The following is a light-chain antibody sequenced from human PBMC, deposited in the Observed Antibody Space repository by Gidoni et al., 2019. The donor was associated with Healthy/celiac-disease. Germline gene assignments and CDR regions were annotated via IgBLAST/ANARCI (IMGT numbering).Light chain of an antibody. V-gene: IGKV3-20*01. CDR2: GAS. Sequence: EIVLTQSPGTLSLSPGERATLSCRASQSVSSSYLAWYQQNPGQAPRLLIYGASSRATGIPDRFSGSGSGTDFTLTISRLEPEDFAVYYCQQYGSSPRYTFXXXTKLEIK. CDR1: QSVSSSY. CDR3: QQYGSSPRYT. J-gene: IGKJ2*01.